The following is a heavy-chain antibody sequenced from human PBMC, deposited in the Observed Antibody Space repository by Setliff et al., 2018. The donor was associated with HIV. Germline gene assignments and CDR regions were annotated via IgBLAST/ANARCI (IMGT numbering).Heavy chain of an antibody. D-gene: IGHD1-26*01. CDR3: VRGDVAFLGVLSPLAV. Sequence: GSLRLSCAASGFTFSSSAMNWVRQAPGKGLEWVSAVHSSGGRTYYADSVRGRFTISRDNSKNTVYLQMNSLRPEDTAVYFCVRGDVAFLGVLSPLAVWGQGTMVTVSS. CDR1: GFTFSSSA. J-gene: IGHJ3*01. V-gene: IGHV3-23*01. CDR2: VHSSGGRT.